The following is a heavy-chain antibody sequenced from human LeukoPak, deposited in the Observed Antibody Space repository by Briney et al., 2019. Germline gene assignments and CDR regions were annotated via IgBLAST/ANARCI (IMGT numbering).Heavy chain of an antibody. CDR2: INPNSGGT. D-gene: IGHD5-24*01. J-gene: IGHJ4*02. Sequence: GASVKVSCKASGYTFTGYYMHWVRQAPGQGLEWMGWINPNSGGTNYAQKFQGRVTMTRDTSISTAYMELSRLRSDDTAVYYCARDGLEWLGYKNHNFDYWGQGTLVTVSS. CDR3: ARDGLEWLGYKNHNFDY. V-gene: IGHV1-2*02. CDR1: GYTFTGYY.